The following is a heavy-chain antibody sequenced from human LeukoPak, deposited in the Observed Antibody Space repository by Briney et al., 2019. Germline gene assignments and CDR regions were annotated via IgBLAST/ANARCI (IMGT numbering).Heavy chain of an antibody. V-gene: IGHV4-39*01. CDR2: IYYSGST. CDR3: ARHAGSGSFYFDY. J-gene: IGHJ4*02. D-gene: IGHD1-26*01. Sequence: SETLSLTCTVSGGSISSSSYYWGWIRQPPGKGQEWIGSIYYSGSTYYNPSLKSRVTISVDTSKNQFSLKLSSVTAADTAVYDCARHAGSGSFYFDYWGQGTLVTVSS. CDR1: GGSISSSSYY.